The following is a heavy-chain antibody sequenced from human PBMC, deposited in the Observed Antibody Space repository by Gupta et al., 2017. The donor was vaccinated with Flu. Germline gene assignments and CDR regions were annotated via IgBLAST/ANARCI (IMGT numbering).Heavy chain of an antibody. CDR2: VYYTGNT. Sequence: QVQLQESGPGLVKPSETLSLTCNVSGGPISDFYWSWIRSPPGTGLEWIGHVYYTGNTKHNPSLKSRVTMSVDMSKSQVSLKLTSVTAADTAVYYCASTILGATGDDYYYQYMDVWGKGTTVTVSS. V-gene: IGHV4-59*01. D-gene: IGHD1-26*01. CDR3: ASTILGATGDDYYYQYMDV. CDR1: GGPISDFY. J-gene: IGHJ6*03.